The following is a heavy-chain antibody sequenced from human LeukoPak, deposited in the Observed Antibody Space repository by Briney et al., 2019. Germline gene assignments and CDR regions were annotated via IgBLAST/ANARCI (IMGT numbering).Heavy chain of an antibody. V-gene: IGHV4-39*01. Sequence: SETLSLTCTVSGGSISSSSYYWGWIRQPPGKGLEWIGSIYYSGSTYYNPSLKSRVTISVDTSKNQFSLKLSSVTAADTDVYYCARLLAYCGGDCYVLDYWGQGTLVTVSS. CDR2: IYYSGST. D-gene: IGHD2-21*02. CDR3: ARLLAYCGGDCYVLDY. J-gene: IGHJ4*02. CDR1: GGSISSSSYY.